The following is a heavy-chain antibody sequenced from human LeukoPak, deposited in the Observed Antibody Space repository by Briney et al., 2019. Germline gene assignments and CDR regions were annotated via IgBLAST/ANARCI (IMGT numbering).Heavy chain of an antibody. CDR1: SGSIREDY. V-gene: IGHV4-59*01. CDR3: ARVRYCSTNRCYDREFDN. CDR2: NYYRANT. D-gene: IGHD2-2*01. J-gene: IGHJ4*02. Sequence: SQTLSLTRTVSSGSIREDYWGWSPPRPRGGRGRSGWNYYRANTNYNPTLKSRVTISVDTHKNQLTLKLTSVTAADTAVYYCARVRYCSTNRCYDREFDNWGQGTLVTVSS.